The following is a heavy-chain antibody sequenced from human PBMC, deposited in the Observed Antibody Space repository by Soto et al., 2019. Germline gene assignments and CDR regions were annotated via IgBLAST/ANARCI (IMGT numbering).Heavy chain of an antibody. CDR2: INSNGGST. CDR3: ARTSQYYFDY. J-gene: IGHJ4*02. CDR1: GFTFSSYA. Sequence: EVQLVESGGGLVQPGGSLRLSCAASGFTFSSYAMYWVRQAPGKGLEYVSAINSNGGSTYYANSVKGRFTISRDNSKNKLYLQMGSLRAEDMAVYHCARTSQYYFDYWGQGTLFTVSS. V-gene: IGHV3-64*01.